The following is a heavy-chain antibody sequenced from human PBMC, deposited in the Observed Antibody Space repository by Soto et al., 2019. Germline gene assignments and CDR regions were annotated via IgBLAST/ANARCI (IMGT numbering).Heavy chain of an antibody. CDR3: ARGLYGDEIDP. Sequence: ASVKVSCKASGYSFTTSYMHWVRQAPGQGLEWMGIINANGGTTNYAQKFQGRVTMTRDTSTSTAYMELSSLRSDDTAVYFCARGLYGDEIDPWGQGTLVTVSS. CDR1: GYSFTTSY. D-gene: IGHD4-17*01. J-gene: IGHJ5*02. CDR2: INANGGTT. V-gene: IGHV1-46*03.